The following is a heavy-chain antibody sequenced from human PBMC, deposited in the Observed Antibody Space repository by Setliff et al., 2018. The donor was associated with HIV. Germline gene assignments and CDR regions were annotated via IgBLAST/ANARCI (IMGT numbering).Heavy chain of an antibody. J-gene: IGHJ3*02. D-gene: IGHD1-26*01. CDR2: ISGSSTI. CDR3: VGSPAEAASAAWDEAFDI. CDR1: GFTFSTYS. Sequence: QAGGSMRLSCAASGFTFSTYSMNWVRQAPGKGLEWVSYISGSSTIYYADSVKGRFTISRDNAKNSLYLQMNSLRVEDTAVYYCVGSPAEAASAAWDEAFDIWGQGTLVTVSS. V-gene: IGHV3-48*01.